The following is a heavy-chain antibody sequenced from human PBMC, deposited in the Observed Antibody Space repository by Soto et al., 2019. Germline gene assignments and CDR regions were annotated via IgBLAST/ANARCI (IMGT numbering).Heavy chain of an antibody. D-gene: IGHD6-13*01. CDR1: GFSFSDYY. V-gene: IGHV3-11*06. Sequence: PGGSLRLSCAASGFSFSDYYMSWIRQAPGKGLEWVSYISSSGSYTNYADSVEGRFTISRDNAKNSLYLQMSSLRAEDTAVYYCARAEGAAGANDYWGQGTLVTVSS. CDR3: ARAEGAAGANDY. J-gene: IGHJ4*02. CDR2: ISSSGSYT.